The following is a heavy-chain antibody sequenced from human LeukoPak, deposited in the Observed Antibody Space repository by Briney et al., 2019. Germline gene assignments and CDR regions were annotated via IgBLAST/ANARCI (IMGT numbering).Heavy chain of an antibody. J-gene: IGHJ4*02. Sequence: ASVKVSCKASGYTFTSYHMHWVRQAPGQGLEWMGIINPSGGSTSYAQKFQGRVTMTRDTSTSTVYMELSSLRSEDTAVYYCARDLSGSGSYYHNFDYWGQGTLVTVSS. CDR2: INPSGGST. D-gene: IGHD3-10*01. CDR1: GYTFTSYH. CDR3: ARDLSGSGSYYHNFDY. V-gene: IGHV1-46*01.